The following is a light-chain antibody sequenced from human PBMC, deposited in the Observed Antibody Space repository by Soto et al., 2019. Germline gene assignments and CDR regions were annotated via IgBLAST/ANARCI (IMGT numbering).Light chain of an antibody. CDR1: QNICTY. V-gene: IGKV1-39*01. CDR2: AAS. J-gene: IGKJ1*01. CDR3: QQSYSSPRT. Sequence: DIQMTQSPSSLSASVGDRLTITCRASQNICTYLNWYQHKSGQAPKVLIYAASSLQLGVSSRFAGSGSGTEFTLTISSLVPEDFGTYYCQQSYSSPRTFGQGTMVEI.